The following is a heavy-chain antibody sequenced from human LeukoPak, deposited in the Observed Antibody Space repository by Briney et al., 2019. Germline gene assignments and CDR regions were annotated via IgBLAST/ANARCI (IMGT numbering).Heavy chain of an antibody. Sequence: ASVKVSCKASGGTFSSYAISWVRQAPGQGLEWMGRIIPILGIANYAQKFQGRVTITADKSTSTAYMELSSLRSEDTAVYYCARVPEYSSSAFDYWGQGTLVTVSS. CDR1: GGTFSSYA. CDR3: ARVPEYSSSAFDY. D-gene: IGHD6-6*01. J-gene: IGHJ4*02. V-gene: IGHV1-69*04. CDR2: IIPILGIA.